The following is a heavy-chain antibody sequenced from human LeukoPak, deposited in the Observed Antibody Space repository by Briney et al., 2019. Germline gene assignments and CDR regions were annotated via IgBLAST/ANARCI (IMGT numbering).Heavy chain of an antibody. V-gene: IGHV4-34*01. CDR1: GGSFSGFY. Sequence: SETLSLTCAVYGGSFSGFYWTWIRQPPGKAPEWIAEIDHTSSTNYNATLKSRVSISIDSSKNQISLKLSSVPAADTAVYYCARGLSSGCYYSYLDSWGQGTPVTVSS. D-gene: IGHD3-10*01. CDR2: IDHTSST. CDR3: ARGLSSGCYYSYLDS. J-gene: IGHJ5*01.